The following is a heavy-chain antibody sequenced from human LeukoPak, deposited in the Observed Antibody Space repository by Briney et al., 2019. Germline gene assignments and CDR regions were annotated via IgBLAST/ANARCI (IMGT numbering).Heavy chain of an antibody. CDR2: VNYIGTT. CDR1: GGSISSSDYY. Sequence: KTSETLSLTCTVSGGSISSSDYYWSWIRQPPGKGLEWIGSVNYIGTTYYTPPLKSRVTVSEDTSKNQFSLKLSSVTAADTAVYYCARAGRDSGPYYTFFDYWGQGTLVTVSS. J-gene: IGHJ4*02. CDR3: ARAGRDSGPYYTFFDY. D-gene: IGHD3-10*01. V-gene: IGHV4-39*07.